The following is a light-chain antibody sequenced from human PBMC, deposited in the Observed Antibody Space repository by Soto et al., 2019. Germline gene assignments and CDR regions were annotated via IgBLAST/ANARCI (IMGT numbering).Light chain of an antibody. CDR3: QSYGSSLSVV. Sequence: QAVVTQPPSVSGAPGQRVTISYTGSDSNIGAGYDVHWYQQLPGTAPKLLIYANRNRPSGVPDRFSGSKSGSSASLAITGLQAEDEADYYCQSYGSSLSVVFGGGTKLTVL. V-gene: IGLV1-40*01. CDR1: DSNIGAGYD. CDR2: ANR. J-gene: IGLJ2*01.